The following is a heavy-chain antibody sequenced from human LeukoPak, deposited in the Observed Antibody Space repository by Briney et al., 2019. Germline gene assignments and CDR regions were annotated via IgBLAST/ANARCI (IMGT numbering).Heavy chain of an antibody. Sequence: SETLSLTCAVYGGSFSGYYWSWIRQTPGKGLEWIGTIYHSGSPYYSPSLKSRVTISVDTSENQVSLKLSSVAAADTAVYYCARVQPAALNYFDYWGQGTLVTVSS. CDR2: IYHSGSP. D-gene: IGHD2-2*01. CDR1: GGSFSGYY. V-gene: IGHV4-34*01. CDR3: ARVQPAALNYFDY. J-gene: IGHJ4*02.